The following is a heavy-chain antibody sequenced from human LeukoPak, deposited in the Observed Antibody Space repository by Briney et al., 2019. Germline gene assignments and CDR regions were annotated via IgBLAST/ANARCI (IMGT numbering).Heavy chain of an antibody. V-gene: IGHV3-48*03. Sequence: GGSLRLSCAASGFTFSSYETNWVRQAPGKGLEWVSYISSSGSTIYYADSVKGRFTISRDNAKNSLYLQMNSLRAEDTAVYYCARVTVITFGGVIDDLWGQGTLVTVSS. CDR3: ARVTVITFGGVIDDL. D-gene: IGHD3-16*02. J-gene: IGHJ4*02. CDR2: ISSSGSTI. CDR1: GFTFSSYE.